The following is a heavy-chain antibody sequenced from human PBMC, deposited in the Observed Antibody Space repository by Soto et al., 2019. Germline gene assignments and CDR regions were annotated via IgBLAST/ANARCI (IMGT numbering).Heavy chain of an antibody. J-gene: IGHJ6*02. CDR1: GGSISSGGYY. CDR3: ARVPRYDFWSGPLDYYGMDV. CDR2: IYYSGST. D-gene: IGHD3-3*01. V-gene: IGHV4-31*03. Sequence: SETLSLTCTVSGGSISSGGYYWSWIRQHPGKGLEWIGYIYYSGSTYYNPSPKSRVTISVDTSKNQFSLKLSSVTAADTAVYYCARVPRYDFWSGPLDYYGMDVWGQGTTVTVSS.